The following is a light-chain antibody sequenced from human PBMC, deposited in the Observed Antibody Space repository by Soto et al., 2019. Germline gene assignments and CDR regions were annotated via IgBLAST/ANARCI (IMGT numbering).Light chain of an antibody. Sequence: IQIAHSASSLSASVGDRVTIICLAGQSISSYLNWYQQKPGKAPKLLIYAASSLQSGVPSRFSGSGSGTDFTLTISSLQPEDFATYYCQQSYSTPITFGGGTKVDI. V-gene: IGKV1-39*01. CDR3: QQSYSTPIT. J-gene: IGKJ4*01. CDR1: QSISSY. CDR2: AAS.